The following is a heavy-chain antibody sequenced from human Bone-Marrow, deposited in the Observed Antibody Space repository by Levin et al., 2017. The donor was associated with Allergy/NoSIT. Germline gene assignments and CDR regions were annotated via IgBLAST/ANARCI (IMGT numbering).Heavy chain of an antibody. D-gene: IGHD4-17*01. V-gene: IGHV4-59*01. CDR2: IYYSGST. CDR3: ARSYGDYPYYYYYYMDV. CDR1: GGSISSSY. Sequence: SQTLSLTCTVSGGSISSSYWSWIRQPPGKGLEWIGYIYYSGSTNYNPSLKSRVTISVDTSKNQFSLKLSSVTAADTAVYYCARSYGDYPYYYYYYMDVWGKGTTVTVSS. J-gene: IGHJ6*03.